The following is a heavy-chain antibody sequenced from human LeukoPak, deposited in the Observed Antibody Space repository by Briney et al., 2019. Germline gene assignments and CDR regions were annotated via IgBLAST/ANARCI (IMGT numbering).Heavy chain of an antibody. V-gene: IGHV1-8*01. CDR3: ARLSSHYGDYKVDP. CDR2: MNPHGGNT. CDR1: GYTFANYD. Sequence: ASVKVSCKASGYTFANYDINWVRQASGQGLEWMGWMNPHGGNTGYAQNFQGRVTMTRNTSISTAYMELRSLRSEDTAVYYCARLSSHYGDYKVDPWGQGTLVTVSS. J-gene: IGHJ5*02. D-gene: IGHD4-17*01.